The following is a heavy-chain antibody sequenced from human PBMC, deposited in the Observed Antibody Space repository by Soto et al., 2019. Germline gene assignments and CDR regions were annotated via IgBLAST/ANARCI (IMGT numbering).Heavy chain of an antibody. CDR3: ARDIVVPAAIRHNWFDP. CDR1: GGSISSYY. Sequence: PSGTLSLTCTVSGGSISSYYWSWIRQPAGKGLEWIGRIYTSGSTNYNPSLKSRVTMSVDTSKNQFSLKLSSVTAADTAVYYCARDIVVPAAIRHNWFDPWGQGTLVTVPQ. D-gene: IGHD2-2*02. J-gene: IGHJ5*02. V-gene: IGHV4-4*07. CDR2: IYTSGST.